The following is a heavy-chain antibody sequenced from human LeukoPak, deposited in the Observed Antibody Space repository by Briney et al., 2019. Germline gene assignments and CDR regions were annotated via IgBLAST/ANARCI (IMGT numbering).Heavy chain of an antibody. CDR3: ASYYYGAGSYYYAFDI. D-gene: IGHD3-10*01. CDR1: GFTFSTYA. J-gene: IGHJ3*02. V-gene: IGHV3-30-3*01. Sequence: GRSLRLSCAASGFTFSTYAMHWVRQAPGKGLGWGAVISYDGSNKYYADSVKGRFTISRDNSKNTLYLQMISLRAEDTAVYYCASYYYGAGSYYYAFDIWGQGTMVSVSS. CDR2: ISYDGSNK.